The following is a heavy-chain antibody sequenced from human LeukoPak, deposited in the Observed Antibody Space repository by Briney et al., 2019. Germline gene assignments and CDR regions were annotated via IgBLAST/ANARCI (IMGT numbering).Heavy chain of an antibody. Sequence: GGPLRLSCAASGFPFVSYTMHWVRKAPGKGLEWVAVISYDGSNKYYADSVKGRFTISRDNSKNTLYLQMNSLRAEDTAVYYCARDHHGSSSSVFDYWGQGTLVTVSS. V-gene: IGHV3-30-3*01. CDR1: GFPFVSYT. J-gene: IGHJ4*02. CDR2: ISYDGSNK. CDR3: ARDHHGSSSSVFDY. D-gene: IGHD6-6*01.